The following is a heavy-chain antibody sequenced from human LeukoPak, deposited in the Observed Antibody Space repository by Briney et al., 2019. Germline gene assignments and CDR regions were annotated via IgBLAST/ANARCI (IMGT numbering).Heavy chain of an antibody. CDR2: MTYDGSDK. Sequence: GVSLRLSCAASGFTFSSYRMLWLRQAPGKGLEGLSVMTYDGSDKCYADSVKGRFTISRDNSKYTLCLQMSSLRAEDTAVYYCAKGAWDLLLNYFEYWGQGTLVTVSS. J-gene: IGHJ4*02. D-gene: IGHD1-26*01. CDR1: GFTFSSYR. V-gene: IGHV3-30*18. CDR3: AKGAWDLLLNYFEY.